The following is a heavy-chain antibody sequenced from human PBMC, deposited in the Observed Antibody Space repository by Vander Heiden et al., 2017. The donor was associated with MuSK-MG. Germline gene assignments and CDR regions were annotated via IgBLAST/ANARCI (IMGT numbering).Heavy chain of an antibody. J-gene: IGHJ3*02. D-gene: IGHD1-26*01. CDR3: AAGVGMGAPTGDVGAFDI. V-gene: IGHV3-30*03. CDR2: ISYDGSNK. CDR1: GFTFSSYG. Sequence: QVQLVESGGGVVQPAGSLRLSCAPSGFTFSSYGMHWVRQAPGKGLEWVAVISYDGSNKYYADSVKGRFTISRDNSKNTLYLQMNSLRAEDTAVYYCAAGVGMGAPTGDVGAFDIWGQGTMVTVSS.